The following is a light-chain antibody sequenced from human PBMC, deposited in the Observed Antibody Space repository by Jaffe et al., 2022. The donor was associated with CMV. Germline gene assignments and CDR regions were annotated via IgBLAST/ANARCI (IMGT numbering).Light chain of an antibody. J-gene: IGLJ1*01. CDR3: NSLTTINTFV. V-gene: IGLV2-14*03. Sequence: QSALTQPASVSASPGQSITISCTGIGSDFHDFKFLTWHQQHPGKAPKLLIYDCFYRPSGVSNRFSGSKSGNTASLTISGLQAEDEADYYCNSLTTINTFVFGTGTRVTIL. CDR2: DCF. CDR1: GSDFHDFKF.